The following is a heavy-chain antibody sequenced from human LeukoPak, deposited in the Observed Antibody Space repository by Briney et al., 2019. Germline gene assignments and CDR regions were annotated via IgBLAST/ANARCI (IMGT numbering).Heavy chain of an antibody. D-gene: IGHD2-2*01. V-gene: IGHV3-23*01. CDR1: GFTFTSYS. Sequence: GGSLRLSCEASGFTFTSYSMTWVRQAPGKGLEWVSSISGSGDSTYYADSVKGRFTISRDNSKNTLYLHMNSLRAGDTAVYYCAKVPAPRPHWGQGTLVTVSS. CDR3: AKVPAPRPH. CDR2: ISGSGDST. J-gene: IGHJ4*02.